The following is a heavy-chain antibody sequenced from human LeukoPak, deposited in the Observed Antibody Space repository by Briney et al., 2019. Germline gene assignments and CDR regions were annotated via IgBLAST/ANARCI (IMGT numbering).Heavy chain of an antibody. V-gene: IGHV1-2*02. D-gene: IGHD6-6*01. CDR1: GYTFTGYY. CDR2: INPNSGGT. CDR3: ASSSPTYYYYGMDV. Sequence: GASVKVSCKASGYTFTGYYMHWVRQAPGQGLEWMGWINPNSGGTNYARKFQGRVTMTRDTSISTAYMELSRLRPDDTAVYYCASSSPTYYYYGMDVWGQGTTVTVSS. J-gene: IGHJ6*02.